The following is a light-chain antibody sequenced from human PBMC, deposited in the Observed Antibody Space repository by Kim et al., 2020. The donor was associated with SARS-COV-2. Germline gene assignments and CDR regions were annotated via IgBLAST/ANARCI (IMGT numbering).Light chain of an antibody. CDR3: SSYTSSSTQV. CDR1: SRDVGGYNY. V-gene: IGLV2-14*04. J-gene: IGLJ3*02. Sequence: GQSITISCTGTSRDVGGYNYVSWYQQHPGKAPKLMIYDVSKWPSGVSNRFSGSKAGNTASLTISGLQAEDEADYYCSSYTSSSTQVFGGGTKLTVL. CDR2: DVS.